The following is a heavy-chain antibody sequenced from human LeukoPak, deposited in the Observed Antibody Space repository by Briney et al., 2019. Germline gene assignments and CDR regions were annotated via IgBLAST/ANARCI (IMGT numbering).Heavy chain of an antibody. CDR3: ARLYCRGGNCYSYFDP. CDR1: GGSMNDYY. J-gene: IGHJ4*02. D-gene: IGHD2-15*01. Sequence: SETLSLTCTVSGGSMNDYYWYWIRQPAGKGLECIGRIYANGATNYNASLKSRITMSVDTSKNQFSLTLNSVTAADSAVYYCARLYCRGGNCYSYFDPWGRGTLVTVSS. CDR2: IYANGAT. V-gene: IGHV4-4*07.